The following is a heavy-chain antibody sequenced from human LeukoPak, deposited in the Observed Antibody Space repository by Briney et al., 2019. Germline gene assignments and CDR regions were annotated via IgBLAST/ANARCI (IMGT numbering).Heavy chain of an antibody. CDR2: INHDNTEN. D-gene: IGHD3-16*01. J-gene: IGHJ4*02. CDR3: AKDGDDYVWGSSLPFDY. Sequence: GGSLRLSCAASGFSFNSDWMDWVRQAPGKGLEWVANINHDNTENNYLDSVKGRFTISRDNAQNSLYLQLNSLRAEDTAVYYCAKDGDDYVWGSSLPFDYWGQGTLVTVSS. CDR1: GFSFNSDW. V-gene: IGHV3-7*03.